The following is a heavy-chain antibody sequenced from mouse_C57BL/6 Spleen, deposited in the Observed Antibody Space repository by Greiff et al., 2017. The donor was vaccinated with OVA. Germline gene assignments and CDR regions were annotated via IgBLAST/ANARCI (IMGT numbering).Heavy chain of an antibody. Sequence: EVKLQESGPELVKPGASVKMSCKASGYTFTDYNMHWVKQSHGKSLEWIGYINPNNGGPSYNQQFKGKATLTVNKSSSTTYMELRSLTSDDSAVYYCASNWDYFYFDFWGQGTTLTVSS. CDR3: ASNWDYFYFDF. J-gene: IGHJ2*01. CDR2: INPNNGGP. V-gene: IGHV1-22*01. D-gene: IGHD4-1*01. CDR1: GYTFTDYN.